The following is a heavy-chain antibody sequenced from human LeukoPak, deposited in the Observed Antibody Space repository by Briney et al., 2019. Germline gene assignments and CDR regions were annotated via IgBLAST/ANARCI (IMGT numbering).Heavy chain of an antibody. J-gene: IGHJ4*02. Sequence: PGGSLRLSCAASGFTFSSYWMHWVRQAPGKGLVWVSRINSDGSSTSYADSVRGRFTISRDNSENTLFLEMNSLRVDDTAMYYCAREDEGKTWYFDTWGQGTLVTVSS. CDR2: INSDGSST. CDR3: AREDEGKTWYFDT. V-gene: IGHV3-74*01. CDR1: GFTFSSYW. D-gene: IGHD6-13*01.